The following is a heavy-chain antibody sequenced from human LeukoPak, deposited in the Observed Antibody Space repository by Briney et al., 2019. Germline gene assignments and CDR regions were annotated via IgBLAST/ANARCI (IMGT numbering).Heavy chain of an antibody. Sequence: PSETLSLTCTVSGGSISSSSYYWGWIRQPPGKGLEWIGSIYYSGSTYYNPSLKSRVTISVDTSKNQFSLKLSSVTAADTAVYYCATTYDILTGYYGPMYYYYYMDVWGKGTTVTVSS. D-gene: IGHD3-9*01. V-gene: IGHV4-39*01. CDR3: ATTYDILTGYYGPMYYYYYMDV. J-gene: IGHJ6*03. CDR2: IYYSGST. CDR1: GGSISSSSYY.